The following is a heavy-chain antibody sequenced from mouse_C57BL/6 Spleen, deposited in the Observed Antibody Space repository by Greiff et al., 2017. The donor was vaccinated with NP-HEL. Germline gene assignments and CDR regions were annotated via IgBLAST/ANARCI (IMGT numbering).Heavy chain of an antibody. CDR1: GYSFTSYY. CDR2: IYPGSGNT. D-gene: IGHD2-4*01. Sequence: VMLVESGPELVKPGASVKISCKASGYSFTSYYIHWVKQRPGQGLEWIGWIYPGSGNTKYNEKFKGKATLTADTSSSTAYMQLSSLTSEDSAVYYCARGDYDEEAFAYWGQGTLVTVSA. V-gene: IGHV1-66*01. CDR3: ARGDYDEEAFAY. J-gene: IGHJ3*01.